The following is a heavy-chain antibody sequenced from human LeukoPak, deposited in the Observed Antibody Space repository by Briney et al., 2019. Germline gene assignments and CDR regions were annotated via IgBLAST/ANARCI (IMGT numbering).Heavy chain of an antibody. Sequence: GGSLRLSCAASEFTFRTYSMNWVRQAPGKGLEWVSSITGSSSYIFYADSVKGRFTISRDNSRDTLYVQMHSLRAEDAAVYYCAKSHSEAQRGYFDYWGQGTLVTVSS. V-gene: IGHV3-21*04. CDR1: EFTFRTYS. D-gene: IGHD5-24*01. CDR3: AKSHSEAQRGYFDY. CDR2: ITGSSSYI. J-gene: IGHJ4*02.